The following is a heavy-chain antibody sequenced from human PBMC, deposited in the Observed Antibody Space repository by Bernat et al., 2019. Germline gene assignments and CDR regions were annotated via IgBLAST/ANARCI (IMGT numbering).Heavy chain of an antibody. J-gene: IGHJ4*02. CDR2: TYYRSKWYY. V-gene: IGHV6-1*01. CDR3: KRGLRGGVGGFDY. CDR1: GDTVSSNSAA. D-gene: IGHD1-26*01. Sequence: QVQLQQSGPGLVKPSQTLSLTCAISGDTVSSNSAAWNWIRQSPSRGLEWLGRTYYRSKWYYDYAVSGKSKITTNQEPPRGQFSLQWGWGTPEDPAVYYCKRGLRGGVGGFDYWGQGTLVTVSS.